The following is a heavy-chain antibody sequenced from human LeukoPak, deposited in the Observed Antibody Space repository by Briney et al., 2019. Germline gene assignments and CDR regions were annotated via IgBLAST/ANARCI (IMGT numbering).Heavy chain of an antibody. CDR3: ARGSAYVDGRPNEYYFDY. CDR1: GGSFSGYY. J-gene: IGHJ4*02. CDR2: INHSGST. D-gene: IGHD3-10*02. V-gene: IGHV4-34*01. Sequence: SETLSLTCAVYGGSFSGYYWSWIRQPPGKGQEWIGEINHSGSTNYDPSLKSRVTISVDTSKNQFSLKLSSVTAADTAVYYCARGSAYVDGRPNEYYFDYWGQGTLVTVSS.